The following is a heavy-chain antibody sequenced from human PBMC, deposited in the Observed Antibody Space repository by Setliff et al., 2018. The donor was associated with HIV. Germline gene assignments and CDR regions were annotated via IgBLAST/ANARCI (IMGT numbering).Heavy chain of an antibody. CDR1: GFTFSNYA. CDR3: ARDYCSGGTCYSDLYYFDL. V-gene: IGHV3-64D*09. D-gene: IGHD2-15*01. CDR2: ISTNGDST. Sequence: GGSLRLSCSTSGFTFSNYAMHWVRQAPGKGLEYVSSISTNGDSTSYADSVKGRFTISRDNSKNTLYLQMSSLRTEDTAVYYRARDYCSGGTCYSDLYYFDLWGRGTLVTVSS. J-gene: IGHJ4*02.